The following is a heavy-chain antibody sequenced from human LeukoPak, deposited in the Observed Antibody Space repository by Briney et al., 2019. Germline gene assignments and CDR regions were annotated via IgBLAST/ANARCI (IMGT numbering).Heavy chain of an antibody. CDR2: IKQDGSEK. J-gene: IGHJ3*02. V-gene: IGHV3-7*01. Sequence: GGSLRLSCAASGFTFSSYWMSWVRQAPGKGLEWVANIKQDGSEKYYVDSVKGRFTISRDNAKNSLYLQMNSLRAEDTAVYYCARDSEYQLLWDAFDIWGQRIMVTVSS. D-gene: IGHD2-2*01. CDR1: GFTFSSYW. CDR3: ARDSEYQLLWDAFDI.